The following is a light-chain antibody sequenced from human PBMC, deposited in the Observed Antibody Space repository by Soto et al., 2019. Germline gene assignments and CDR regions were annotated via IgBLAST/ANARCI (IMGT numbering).Light chain of an antibody. CDR3: QQYNSYSPEGLT. Sequence: DIQLTQSPSTLSAAVGERVTITCRASQTVNTWLAWYQHKPGKAPKLLIYDASVLETGVPSRFSGFSSGTEFTLTISSLQPDDFATSICQQYNSYSPEGLTFGGGTKVDIK. CDR1: QTVNTW. V-gene: IGKV1-5*01. J-gene: IGKJ4*01. CDR2: DAS.